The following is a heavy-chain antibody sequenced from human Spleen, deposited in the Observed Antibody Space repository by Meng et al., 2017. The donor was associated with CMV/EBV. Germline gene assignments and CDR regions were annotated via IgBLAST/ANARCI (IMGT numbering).Heavy chain of an antibody. CDR3: AREWSRYYFDY. J-gene: IGHJ4*02. Sequence: LSCAAAGFTVRSNFMTWVRQTPGKGLEWVSVMYSDGRTYYADSVKGRFTISRDNSKNTLYLQMNSLRAEDTAVYYCAREWSRYYFDYWGQGTLVTVSS. V-gene: IGHV3-53*01. D-gene: IGHD3-3*01. CDR2: MYSDGRT. CDR1: GFTVRSNF.